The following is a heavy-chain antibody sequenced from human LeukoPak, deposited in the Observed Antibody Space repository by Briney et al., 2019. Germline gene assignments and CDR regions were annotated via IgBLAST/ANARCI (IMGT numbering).Heavy chain of an antibody. J-gene: IGHJ6*03. CDR3: ARQSAIFALHYYYMDV. CDR2: TYYSGST. Sequence: SETLSLTCTVSGGSISSSSYYWGWIRQPPGKGLEWIGSTYYSGSTYYNPSLKSRVTISVDTSKNQFSLKLSSVTAADTAVYYCARQSAIFALHYYYMDVWGKGTTVTVSS. CDR1: GGSISSSSYY. V-gene: IGHV4-39*01. D-gene: IGHD3-3*01.